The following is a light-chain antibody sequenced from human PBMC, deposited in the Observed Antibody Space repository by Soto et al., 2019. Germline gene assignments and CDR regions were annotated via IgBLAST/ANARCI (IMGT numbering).Light chain of an antibody. Sequence: DIQMTQSPSTLSASVGDRVTITCRASQSVSSWLAWYQQKPGKAPKLLISDASSLATGVPSGFSGSGSGTEFTLTINSLQPDDFATYYCQQYNNYPYTFGQGTKLEIK. J-gene: IGKJ2*01. CDR1: QSVSSW. CDR2: DAS. V-gene: IGKV1-5*01. CDR3: QQYNNYPYT.